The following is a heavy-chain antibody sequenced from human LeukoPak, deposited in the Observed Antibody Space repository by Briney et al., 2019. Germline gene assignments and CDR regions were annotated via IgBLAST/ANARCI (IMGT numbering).Heavy chain of an antibody. D-gene: IGHD3-16*01. J-gene: IGHJ4*02. V-gene: IGHV3-53*01. CDR1: GFTVSSNY. CDR3: AKDRLGSHFDY. CDR2: IYSGGDT. Sequence: PGGSLRLSCAASGFTVSSNYMNWVRQAPGKGLEWVSVIYSGGDTYYADSVKGRFTISRDNSKNTLYLQMNSLRAEDTAVYYCAKDRLGSHFDYWGQGTLVTVSS.